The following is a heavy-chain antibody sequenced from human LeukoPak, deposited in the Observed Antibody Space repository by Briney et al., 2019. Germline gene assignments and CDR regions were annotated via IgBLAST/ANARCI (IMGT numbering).Heavy chain of an antibody. CDR3: ANFGRVAIFGVVTPPSGY. CDR2: ISGRGVGT. CDR1: GFTFSLYA. Sequence: PGGSLRLSCAASGFTFSLYAMSWVRQAPGKGLEWVSGISGRGVGTTYADSVKGRFTISRDNSKNTLSLQMNSLRAEDTAVYYRANFGRVAIFGVVTPPSGYWGQETLITVSS. D-gene: IGHD3-3*01. V-gene: IGHV3-23*01. J-gene: IGHJ4*02.